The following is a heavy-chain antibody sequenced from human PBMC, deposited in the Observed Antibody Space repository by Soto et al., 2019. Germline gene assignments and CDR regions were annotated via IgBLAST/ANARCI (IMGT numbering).Heavy chain of an antibody. Sequence: QVQLIESGGGVVQPGTSLRLSCATSGLTFSRHGMHWVRQTPGKGLEWLAVILNDASGHWYADSVKGRFTISRDNFENTLYLQMNGLRLEDTGMYYCARDDDYPDNGFDYWGQGTLVTVSS. V-gene: IGHV3-33*01. J-gene: IGHJ4*02. D-gene: IGHD4-17*01. CDR3: ARDDDYPDNGFDY. CDR1: GLTFSRHG. CDR2: ILNDASGH.